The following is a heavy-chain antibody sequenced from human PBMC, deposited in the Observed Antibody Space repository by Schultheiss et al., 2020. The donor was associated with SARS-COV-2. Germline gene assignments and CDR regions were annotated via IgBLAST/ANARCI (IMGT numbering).Heavy chain of an antibody. V-gene: IGHV1-46*01. CDR1: GYTFISYF. CDR3: ASTTTFANAFDS. D-gene: IGHD3-16*01. Sequence: ASVKVSCKASGYTFISYFMHWVRQAPGQGLEWMGIINPSDGRTTYAQKFQGRVTMTRDTSTRTVYMELSSLRSEDTAVYYCASTTTFANAFDSWGQGAMVTVSS. J-gene: IGHJ3*02. CDR2: INPSDGRT.